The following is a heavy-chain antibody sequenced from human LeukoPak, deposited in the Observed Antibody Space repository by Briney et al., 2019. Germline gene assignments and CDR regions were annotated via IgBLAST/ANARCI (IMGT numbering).Heavy chain of an antibody. V-gene: IGHV4-39*01. CDR3: ARQLVVVTLVNWFDP. J-gene: IGHJ5*02. D-gene: IGHD2-21*02. CDR1: GGSISSSSYY. CDR2: IYYSGST. Sequence: PSETLSLTCTVSGGSISSSSYYWGWIRQPSGKGLESIGSIYYSGSTYYNPSLKSRVTISVDTSKNQFSLKLSSVTAADTAVYYCARQLVVVTLVNWFDPWGQGTLVTVSS.